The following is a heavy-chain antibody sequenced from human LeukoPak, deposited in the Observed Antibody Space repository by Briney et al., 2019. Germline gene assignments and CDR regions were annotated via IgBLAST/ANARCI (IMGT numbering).Heavy chain of an antibody. Sequence: PSETLSPTCALPGGSFNGYHWTWIRQSPDKGLEWIGEINYMGGTTYNPSFKSRVTISGDASKKEFSLEMTSVTAADTAVYYCARDGVTIFKGEPYWGQGTAVTVSS. J-gene: IGHJ4*02. CDR1: GGSFNGYH. V-gene: IGHV4-34*01. CDR3: ARDGVTIFKGEPY. D-gene: IGHD3-3*02. CDR2: INYMGGT.